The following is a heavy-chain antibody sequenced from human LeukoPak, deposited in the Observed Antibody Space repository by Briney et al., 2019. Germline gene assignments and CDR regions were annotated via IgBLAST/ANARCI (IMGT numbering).Heavy chain of an antibody. CDR1: GGTFSSYA. J-gene: IGHJ6*02. CDR3: AKADTIPRHPEYFYYALDV. V-gene: IGHV1-69*13. D-gene: IGHD3-10*01. CDR2: IIPIFGTA. Sequence: VASVKVSCKASGGTFSSYAISWVRQAPGQGLEWMGGIIPIFGTANYAQKFQGRVTITADESTSTAYMELSSLRSEDTAVYYCAKADTIPRHPEYFYYALDVWGQGTTVTVSS.